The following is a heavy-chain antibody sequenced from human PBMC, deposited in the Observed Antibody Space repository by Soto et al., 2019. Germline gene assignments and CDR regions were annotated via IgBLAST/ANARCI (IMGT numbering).Heavy chain of an antibody. CDR1: GYTFTSYA. Sequence: QVQLVQSGAEVKKPGASVKVSCKASGYTFTSYAMHWVRQAPGQRLEWMGWINAGNGNTKYSQKFQGRVTITRDTSASTAYMELSSLRSEDTAVYYCARVWFGEFDDDAFDIWGQGTMVTVSS. J-gene: IGHJ3*02. D-gene: IGHD3-10*01. CDR3: ARVWFGEFDDDAFDI. CDR2: INAGNGNT. V-gene: IGHV1-3*01.